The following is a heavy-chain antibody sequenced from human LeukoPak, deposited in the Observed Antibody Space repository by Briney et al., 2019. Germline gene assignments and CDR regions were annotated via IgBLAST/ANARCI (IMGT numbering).Heavy chain of an antibody. CDR3: ARSGYDSSGYYGY. Sequence: SVKVSCKASGGTFSSYAISWVRQAPGQGLEWMGGIIPIFGTANYAQKFQGRVTITTDESTSTALMELSLLRSEDTAVYYCARSGYDSSGYYGYWGQGTLVTVSP. CDR1: GGTFSSYA. D-gene: IGHD3-22*01. V-gene: IGHV1-69*05. CDR2: IIPIFGTA. J-gene: IGHJ4*02.